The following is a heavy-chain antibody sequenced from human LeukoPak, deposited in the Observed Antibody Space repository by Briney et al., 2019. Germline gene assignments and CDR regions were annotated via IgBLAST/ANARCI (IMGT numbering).Heavy chain of an antibody. Sequence: GGSLRLSCAASGFSFSSYAMSWVRRAPARGMEWVSGMNGGSDTFYAYSRDGMFTLSSNPSKNTMFIQLNNMSIEETDIYYCESASWAPTADADCWGQGTLVTVSS. D-gene: IGHD3-16*01. CDR2: MNGGSDT. CDR3: ESASWAPTADADC. CDR1: GFSFSSYA. V-gene: IGHV3-23*01. J-gene: IGHJ4*02.